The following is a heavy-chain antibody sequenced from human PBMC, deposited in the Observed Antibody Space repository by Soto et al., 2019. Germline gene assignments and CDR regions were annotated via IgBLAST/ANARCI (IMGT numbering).Heavy chain of an antibody. CDR1: GFTFSNFE. CDR2: INTAGSTK. J-gene: IGHJ6*01. V-gene: IGHV3-48*03. D-gene: IGHD2-2*01. Sequence: SLRLSSSGSGFTFSNFEMHWVRQSPVKVLGWVSYINTAGSTKYYAESVKGRFTISRDNARNSLFLQMNSLRAEDTAVYYCARAECSNPNCLTAYYSYGLDVWVQGTNFTVSS. CDR3: ARAECSNPNCLTAYYSYGLDV.